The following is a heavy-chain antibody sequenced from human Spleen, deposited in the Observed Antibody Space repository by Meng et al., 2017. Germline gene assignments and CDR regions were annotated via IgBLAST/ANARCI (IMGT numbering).Heavy chain of an antibody. CDR3: ARIRQWSQWDDAFDI. Sequence: SGPTLVKPTQTLTLTCTFSGFSLSTSGMCVSWIRQPPGKALEWLALIDWDDDKYYSTSLKTRLTISKDTSKSQVVLTMTNMDPVDTATYYCARIRQWSQWDDAFDIWGQGTMVTVSS. CDR2: IDWDDDK. V-gene: IGHV2-70*01. J-gene: IGHJ3*02. D-gene: IGHD1-26*01. CDR1: GFSLSTSGMC.